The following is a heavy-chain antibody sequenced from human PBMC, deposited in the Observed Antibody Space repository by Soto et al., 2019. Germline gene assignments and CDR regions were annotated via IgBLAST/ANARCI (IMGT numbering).Heavy chain of an antibody. V-gene: IGHV4-34*01. CDR3: ARGIAVAGTVGTNWFDP. CDR2: INHSGST. Sequence: QVQLQQWGAGLLKPSETLSLTCAVYGGSFSGYYWSWIRQPPGKGLEWIGEINHSGSTNYNPSLKSRVTISVDTSKNQFSLKLSSVTAADTAVYYCARGIAVAGTVGTNWFDPWGQGTLVTVSS. J-gene: IGHJ5*02. CDR1: GGSFSGYY. D-gene: IGHD6-19*01.